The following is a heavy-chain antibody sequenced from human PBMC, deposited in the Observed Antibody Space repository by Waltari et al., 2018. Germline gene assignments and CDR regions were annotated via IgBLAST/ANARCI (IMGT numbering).Heavy chain of an antibody. CDR2: IYYSGST. J-gene: IGHJ4*02. V-gene: IGHV4-39*07. CDR3: ARERITIFGVADYFDY. D-gene: IGHD3-3*01. CDR1: GGSISSSSYY. Sequence: QLQLQESGPGLVKPSETLSLTCTVSGGSISSSSYYWGWIRQPPGKGLEWIGSIYYSGSTYYNPSLKSRVTISVDTSKNQFSLKLSSVTAADTAVYYCARERITIFGVADYFDYWDQGTLVTVSS.